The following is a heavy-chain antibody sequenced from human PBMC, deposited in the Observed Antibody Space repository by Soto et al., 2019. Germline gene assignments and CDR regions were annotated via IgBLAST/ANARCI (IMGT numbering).Heavy chain of an antibody. CDR2: TYYRSQFYH. V-gene: IGHV6-1*01. D-gene: IGHD1-7*01. Sequence: SPTHSFTCVVSGNIVSSSSAAWIWIRQSPSRGLEWLGRTYYRSQFYHDYAISVRGRISINPDTTRNQFSLQLNSVTPEDTAVYYCAGNAWNFVTSRDFWGQGILVTVSS. CDR1: GNIVSSSSAA. J-gene: IGHJ4*02. CDR3: AGNAWNFVTSRDF.